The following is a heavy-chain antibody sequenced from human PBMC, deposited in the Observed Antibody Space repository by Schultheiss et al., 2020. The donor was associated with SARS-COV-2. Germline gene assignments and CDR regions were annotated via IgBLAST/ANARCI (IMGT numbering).Heavy chain of an antibody. CDR2: IYSGGST. D-gene: IGHD3-10*01. V-gene: IGHV3-66*02. J-gene: IGHJ5*02. Sequence: AGSLRLSCAASGFTFSSYWMSWVRQAPGKGLEWVSVIYSGGSTYYADSVKGRFTISRDNSKNTLYLQMNSLRADDTAVYYCASSMVRGFNWFDPWGQGTLVTVSS. CDR1: GFTFSSYW. CDR3: ASSMVRGFNWFDP.